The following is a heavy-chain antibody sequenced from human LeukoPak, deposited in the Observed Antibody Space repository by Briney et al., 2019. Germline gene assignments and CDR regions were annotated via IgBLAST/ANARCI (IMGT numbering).Heavy chain of an antibody. D-gene: IGHD6-6*01. CDR2: INPSGGST. CDR1: GYTFTRYY. V-gene: IGHV1-46*01. Sequence: GASVKVSCKASGYTFTRYYMHWVRQAPGQGLEWMRKINPSGGSTSYAQKFQGRVTMTRDMSTSTVYMELSSPRSGDTAVYYCARDLNSSSSFFDYWGQGTLVTVSS. CDR3: ARDLNSSSSFFDY. J-gene: IGHJ4*02.